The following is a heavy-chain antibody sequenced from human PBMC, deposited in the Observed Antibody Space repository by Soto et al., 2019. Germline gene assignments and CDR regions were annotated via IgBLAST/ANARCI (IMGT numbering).Heavy chain of an antibody. D-gene: IGHD6-19*01. J-gene: IGHJ6*02. V-gene: IGHV4-59*01. Sequence: SETLSLTCTVSGGSISSYYWSWIRQPPGKGLEWIGYIYYSGSTNYNPSLKSRVTISVDTSKNQFSLKLSSVTAADTAVYYCARVRAVAARYYYYGMDVWGQGTTVTVSS. CDR3: ARVRAVAARYYYYGMDV. CDR1: GGSISSYY. CDR2: IYYSGST.